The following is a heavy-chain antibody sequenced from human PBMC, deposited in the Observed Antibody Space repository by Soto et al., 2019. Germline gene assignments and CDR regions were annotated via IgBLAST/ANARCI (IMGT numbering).Heavy chain of an antibody. CDR1: GYTFGHYY. J-gene: IGHJ1*01. V-gene: IGHV1-2*02. Sequence: ASVKVSCKTSGYTFGHYYIHWVRQAPGQCLEWLGWLNPNGGATNYAPKFQGRVTMIHDASISTVHMELSSLTPDDTAVYYCARFNVVRMVSAGLDFWGLGTLVTVSS. D-gene: IGHD2-21*01. CDR3: ARFNVVRMVSAGLDF. CDR2: LNPNGGAT.